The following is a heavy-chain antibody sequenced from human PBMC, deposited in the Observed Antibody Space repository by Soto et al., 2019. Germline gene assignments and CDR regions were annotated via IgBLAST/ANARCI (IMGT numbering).Heavy chain of an antibody. D-gene: IGHD2-21*02. Sequence: PGWSLRLSCAASGFTFSSYAMSWVRQAPGKELEWVSAISGSGGSTYYADSVKGRFTISRDNSKNTLYLQMNSLRAEDTAVYYCAKHLGPLLVTVPTSNVYWGQGTLVTVSS. CDR1: GFTFSSYA. CDR3: AKHLGPLLVTVPTSNVY. CDR2: ISGSGGST. V-gene: IGHV3-23*01. J-gene: IGHJ4*02.